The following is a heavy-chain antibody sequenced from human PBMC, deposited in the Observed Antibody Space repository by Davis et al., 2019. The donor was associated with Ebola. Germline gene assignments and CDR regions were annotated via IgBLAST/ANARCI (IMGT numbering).Heavy chain of an antibody. Sequence: SVKVSCKASGGTFSSYAISWVRQAPGQGLEWMGGIIPIFGTANYAQKFQGRVTITADESTSTAYMELSSLRSEDTAVYYCAATGCSGGSCPPWGQGTLVTVSS. CDR1: GGTFSSYA. J-gene: IGHJ5*02. V-gene: IGHV1-69*13. CDR3: AATGCSGGSCPP. D-gene: IGHD2-15*01. CDR2: IIPIFGTA.